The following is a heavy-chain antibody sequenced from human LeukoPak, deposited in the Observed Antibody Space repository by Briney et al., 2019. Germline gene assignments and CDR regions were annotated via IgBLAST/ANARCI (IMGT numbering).Heavy chain of an antibody. CDR3: VRDLRVGSYGDY. Sequence: QSGGPLRLSCAASGFPYSNFGMHWVRQAPGKALEGVAVIGHDGNYQYYADSVKGRFTSSRDNSKKILYLQMTSLRAEDTAVYYCVRDLRVGSYGDYWGQGTLVTVSS. D-gene: IGHD3-16*01. CDR1: GFPYSNFG. CDR2: IGHDGNYQ. J-gene: IGHJ4*02. V-gene: IGHV3-33*01.